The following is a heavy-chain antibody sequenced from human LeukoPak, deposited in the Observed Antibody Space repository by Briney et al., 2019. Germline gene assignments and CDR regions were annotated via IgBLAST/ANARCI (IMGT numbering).Heavy chain of an antibody. CDR2: ISYDGSNK. J-gene: IGHJ4*02. CDR3: ARGLDYGDYVFDY. D-gene: IGHD4-17*01. Sequence: PGGSLRLSCAASGFTFSSYAMHWVRQAPGKGLEWVAVISYDGSNKYYADSVKGRFTISRDNSKNTLYLQMNSLRAEDTAVYYCARGLDYGDYVFDYWGQGTLVTVSS. V-gene: IGHV3-30-3*01. CDR1: GFTFSSYA.